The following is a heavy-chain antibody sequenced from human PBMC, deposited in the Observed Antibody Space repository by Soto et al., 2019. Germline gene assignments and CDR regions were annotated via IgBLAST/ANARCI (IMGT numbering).Heavy chain of an antibody. CDR2: ISYDGSNK. CDR3: ARIGGTAMVTPDY. D-gene: IGHD5-18*01. CDR1: GFTFSSYA. J-gene: IGHJ4*02. V-gene: IGHV3-30-3*01. Sequence: QVQLVESGGGVVQPGRSLRLSCAASGFTFSSYAMHWVRQAPGKGLEWVAVISYDGSNKYYADSVKGRFTISRDNSKNTLYLQMNSLRAEDTAVYYCARIGGTAMVTPDYWGQGTLVTVSS.